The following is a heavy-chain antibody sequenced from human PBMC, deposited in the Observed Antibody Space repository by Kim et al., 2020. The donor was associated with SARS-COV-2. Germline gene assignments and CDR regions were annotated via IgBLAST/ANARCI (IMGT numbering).Heavy chain of an antibody. CDR3: AKDLGLRYSSLRHDY. Sequence: VSVKGRCTISRDNSKNTLYLQMNSLRAEDTAVYYCAKDLGLRYSSLRHDYWGQGTLVTVSS. J-gene: IGHJ4*02. V-gene: IGHV3-23*01. D-gene: IGHD6-13*01.